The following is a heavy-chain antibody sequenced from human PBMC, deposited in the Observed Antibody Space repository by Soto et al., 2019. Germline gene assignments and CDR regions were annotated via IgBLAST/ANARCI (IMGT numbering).Heavy chain of an antibody. CDR3: ARDSFSRCSGGSCYPGEPDI. CDR1: GFTFSSYW. V-gene: IGHV3-7*01. D-gene: IGHD2-15*01. Sequence: GGSLRLSCAASGFTFSSYWMSWVRQAPGKGLEWVANIKQDGSEKYYVDSVNGRFTISRDNAKNSLYLQMNSLRAEDTAVYYCARDSFSRCSGGSCYPGEPDIWGQGTMVTVSS. J-gene: IGHJ3*02. CDR2: IKQDGSEK.